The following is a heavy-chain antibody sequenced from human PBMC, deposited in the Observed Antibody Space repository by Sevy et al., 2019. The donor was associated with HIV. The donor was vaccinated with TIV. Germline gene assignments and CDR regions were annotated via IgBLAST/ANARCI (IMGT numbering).Heavy chain of an antibody. D-gene: IGHD2-15*01. CDR1: GFTFSNYG. J-gene: IGHJ6*02. CDR3: AKGAVDCSDGTCYSAYYYSVMDV. V-gene: IGHV3-30*18. Sequence: GGSLRLSCAASGFTFSNYGMHWVRQAPGKGLEWVAVISYDGSNQYYADSVQGRFTISRDKSKNTLYLQMNSLRTEDTAVYYCAKGAVDCSDGTCYSAYYYSVMDVWGQGTTVTVSS. CDR2: ISYDGSNQ.